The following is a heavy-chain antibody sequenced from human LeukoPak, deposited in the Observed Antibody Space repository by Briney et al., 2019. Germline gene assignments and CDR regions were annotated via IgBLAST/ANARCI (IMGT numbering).Heavy chain of an antibody. CDR2: ISYDGSDK. Sequence: PGGSLRLSCGASGFTFSTYSMHWVRQAPGKGLEWVAVISYDGSDKYYVDSVKGRFIISRDNSKNTLYLQMNSLRAEDTAVYYCARCSGWLQFSSDYWGQGTLVTVSS. J-gene: IGHJ4*02. V-gene: IGHV3-30*04. D-gene: IGHD5-24*01. CDR1: GFTFSTYS. CDR3: ARCSGWLQFSSDY.